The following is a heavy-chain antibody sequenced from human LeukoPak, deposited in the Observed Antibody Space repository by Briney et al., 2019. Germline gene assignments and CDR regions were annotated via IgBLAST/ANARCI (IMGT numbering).Heavy chain of an antibody. D-gene: IGHD6-13*01. CDR2: INPNSGGT. Sequence: ASVKVSCKASGYTFTGYYMHWVRQAPGQGLEWMGRINPNSGGTNYAQKFQGRVTMTRDTSISTAYMELSRLRSDDTAVYYCARGEQQQLVPGYYGMDVWGQGTTVTVSS. J-gene: IGHJ6*02. V-gene: IGHV1-2*06. CDR3: ARGEQQQLVPGYYGMDV. CDR1: GYTFTGYY.